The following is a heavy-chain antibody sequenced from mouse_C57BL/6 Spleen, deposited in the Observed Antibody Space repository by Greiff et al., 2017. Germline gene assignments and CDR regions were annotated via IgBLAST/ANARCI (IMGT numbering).Heavy chain of an antibody. D-gene: IGHD3-2*02. CDR1: GYAFSSSW. V-gene: IGHV1-82*01. CDR2: IYPGDGDT. Sequence: QVQLKQSGPELVKPGASVKISCKASGYAFSSSWMNWVKQRPGKGLEWIGRIYPGDGDTNYNGKFKGKATLTAAKSSSTAYMQLSSLTSEDSAVYSCARSSSGYYFDYWGQGTTLTVSS. CDR3: ARSSSGYYFDY. J-gene: IGHJ2*01.